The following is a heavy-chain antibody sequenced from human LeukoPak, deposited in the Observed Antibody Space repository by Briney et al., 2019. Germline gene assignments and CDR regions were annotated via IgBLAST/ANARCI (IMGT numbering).Heavy chain of an antibody. J-gene: IGHJ4*02. V-gene: IGHV3-7*01. Sequence: GGSLRLSCAASGLIFNKYDMNWVRQAPGKGLEWVANIKQDGREKYYVGSVKGRFTISRDNAKNSLYLQMNSLRAEDTAVYYCARVQGSSGPGIFDYWGQGTLVTVSS. D-gene: IGHD6-19*01. CDR2: IKQDGREK. CDR3: ARVQGSSGPGIFDY. CDR1: GLIFNKYD.